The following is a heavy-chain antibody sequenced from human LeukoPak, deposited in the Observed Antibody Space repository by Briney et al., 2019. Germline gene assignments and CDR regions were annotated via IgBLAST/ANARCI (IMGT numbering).Heavy chain of an antibody. J-gene: IGHJ5*02. CDR1: GYTFTGCY. CDR2: IIPNSGGT. D-gene: IGHD2-15*01. V-gene: IGHV1-2*02. CDR3: AREEIVVVAADGWFDP. Sequence: ASVKVSCKASGYTFTGCYMHWVRQAPGQGLEWMGWIIPNSGGTNYAQKFQGRVTMTRDTSISTAYMELSRLRSDGTAVYYCAREEIVVVAADGWFDPWGQGTLVTVSS.